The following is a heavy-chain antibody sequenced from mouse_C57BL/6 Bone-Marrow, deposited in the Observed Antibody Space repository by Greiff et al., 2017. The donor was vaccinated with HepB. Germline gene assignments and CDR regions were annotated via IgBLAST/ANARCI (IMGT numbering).Heavy chain of an antibody. CDR1: GYTFTSYG. Sequence: QVQLQQSGAELARPGASVKLSCKASGYTFTSYGISWVKQRTGQGLEWIGEIYPRSGNTYYNEKFKGKATLTADKSSSTAYMELRSLTSEDSAVYFCARPFITTVGGDFWGQGTTLTVSS. D-gene: IGHD1-1*01. V-gene: IGHV1-81*01. CDR2: IYPRSGNT. J-gene: IGHJ2*01. CDR3: ARPFITTVGGDF.